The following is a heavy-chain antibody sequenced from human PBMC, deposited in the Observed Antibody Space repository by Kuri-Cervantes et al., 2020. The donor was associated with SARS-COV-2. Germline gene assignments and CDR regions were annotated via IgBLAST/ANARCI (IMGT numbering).Heavy chain of an antibody. CDR2: INHSGST. Sequence: GSPRLTPADYGGSFSDYYWTWIRPPPGKGLEWIGEINHSGSTNYNTFLKSRVTISVYTSKNQFSLKLSSVTAADTAVYYCARSQVLQQLVHDAFDIWGQGTMVTVSS. CDR1: GGSFSDYY. J-gene: IGHJ3*02. CDR3: ARSQVLQQLVHDAFDI. D-gene: IGHD6-13*01. V-gene: IGHV4-34*01.